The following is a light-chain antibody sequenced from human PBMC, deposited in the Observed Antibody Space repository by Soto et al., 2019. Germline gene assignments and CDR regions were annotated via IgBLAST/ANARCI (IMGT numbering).Light chain of an antibody. V-gene: IGKV1-9*01. CDR2: AAS. J-gene: IGKJ5*01. CDR3: QQLLSYPIT. Sequence: DIQMTQSPSSLSASVVDIFTITFLASQSLGRELAWYQQKPGKAPKLLIYAASTLQSGVPLRFSGSGSGTSFTLTISSLQPEDFATYYCQQLLSYPITFGQGTRLEIK. CDR1: QSLGRE.